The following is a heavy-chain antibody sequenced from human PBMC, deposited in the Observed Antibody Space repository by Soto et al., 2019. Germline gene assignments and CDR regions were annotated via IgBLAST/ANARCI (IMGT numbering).Heavy chain of an antibody. CDR3: ARVSRTTVNTYYYYMDV. V-gene: IGHV3-48*01. CDR1: GFTFSSYS. D-gene: IGHD4-4*01. Sequence: GGSLRLSCAASGFTFSSYSMNWVRQAPGKGLEWVSYISSSSSTIYYADSVKGRFTISRDNAKNSLYLQMNSLRAEDTAVYYCARVSRTTVNTYYYYMDVWGKGTTVTVSS. J-gene: IGHJ6*03. CDR2: ISSSSSTI.